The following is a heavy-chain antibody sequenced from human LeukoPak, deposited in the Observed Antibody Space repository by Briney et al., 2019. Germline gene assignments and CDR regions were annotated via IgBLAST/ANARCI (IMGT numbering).Heavy chain of an antibody. CDR3: ARGGYYYDSSGANFDY. CDR2: TYTSGST. D-gene: IGHD3-22*01. Sequence: SETLSLTCTVSGGSISSYYWSWIRQPPGKGLEWIGYTYTSGSTNYNPSLKSRVTISVDTSKNQFSLKLSSVTAADTAVYYCARGGYYYDSSGANFDYWGQGTLVTVSS. J-gene: IGHJ4*02. CDR1: GGSISSYY. V-gene: IGHV4-4*09.